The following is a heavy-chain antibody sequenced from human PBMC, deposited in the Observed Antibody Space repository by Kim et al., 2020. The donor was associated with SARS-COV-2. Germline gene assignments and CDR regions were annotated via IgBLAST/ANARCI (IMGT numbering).Heavy chain of an antibody. J-gene: IGHJ4*02. V-gene: IGHV3-23*01. CDR3: AKARGDVGYSHGYGD. D-gene: IGHD5-18*01. Sequence: GGSLRLSCAASEFTFSSYAMSWVRQAPEKGLEWVSTISGRGGSTYYADSVKGRFTISRDNSKNTLYLQMNSLRADDTAVYYCAKARGDVGYSHGYGDWGQGTLVTVSS. CDR1: EFTFSSYA. CDR2: ISGRGGST.